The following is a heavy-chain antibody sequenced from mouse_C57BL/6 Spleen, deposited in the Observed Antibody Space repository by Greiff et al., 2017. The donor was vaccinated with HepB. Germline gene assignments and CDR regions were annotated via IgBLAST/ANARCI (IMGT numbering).Heavy chain of an antibody. CDR2: INPSSGYT. Sequence: QVQLQQSGADLAKPGASVKLSCKASGYTFTSYWMHWVNQRPGQGLEWIGYINPSSGYTKYNQKFKDKATLTANKSSSTAYMQLSSLTYEDSAVYYCATETGTGLRYFDVWGTGTTVTVSS. D-gene: IGHD4-1*01. V-gene: IGHV1-7*01. CDR3: ATETGTGLRYFDV. J-gene: IGHJ1*03. CDR1: GYTFTSYW.